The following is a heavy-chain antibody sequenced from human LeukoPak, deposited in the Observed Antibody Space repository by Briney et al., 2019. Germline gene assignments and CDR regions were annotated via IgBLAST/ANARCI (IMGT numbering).Heavy chain of an antibody. CDR1: GGSFSGYY. V-gene: IGHV4-34*01. D-gene: IGHD3-9*01. CDR3: ARYAPLRYSDWLLSTHFDY. J-gene: IGHJ4*02. Sequence: PSETLSLTCAVYGGSFSGYYWSWIRQPPGKGLEWIGEINHSGSTNYNPSLKSRVTISVDTSKNQFPLKLSSVTAADTAVYYCARYAPLRYSDWLLSTHFDYWGQGTLVTVSS. CDR2: INHSGST.